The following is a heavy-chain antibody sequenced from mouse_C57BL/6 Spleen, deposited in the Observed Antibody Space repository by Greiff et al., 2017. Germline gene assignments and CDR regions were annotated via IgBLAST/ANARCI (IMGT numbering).Heavy chain of an antibody. D-gene: IGHD1-1*01. CDR1: GFSLTSYG. Sequence: VQLQQSGPGLVQPSQSLSITCTASGFSLTSYGVHWVRQSPGKGLEWLGVIWRGGSTDYNAAFMSRLSITKDNSKSQVFFKMNSLQADDTAIYYCAKNWNTVVTYYYAMDYWGQGTSVTVSS. CDR2: IWRGGST. J-gene: IGHJ4*01. V-gene: IGHV2-5*01. CDR3: AKNWNTVVTYYYAMDY.